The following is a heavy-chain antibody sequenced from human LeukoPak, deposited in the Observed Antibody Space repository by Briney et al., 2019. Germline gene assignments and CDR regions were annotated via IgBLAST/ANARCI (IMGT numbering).Heavy chain of an antibody. Sequence: GGSLRLSCAASGFTFSSYWMHWVRQAPGKGLVWVSRINNDGSSTSYADSVKGRFFISRDNAKNTLYLQLNNLTAEDMAVYYCARDLSMVRGASPTRLDYWGQGTLVTVSS. J-gene: IGHJ4*02. CDR1: GFTFSSYW. D-gene: IGHD3-10*01. CDR3: ARDLSMVRGASPTRLDY. V-gene: IGHV3-74*01. CDR2: INNDGSST.